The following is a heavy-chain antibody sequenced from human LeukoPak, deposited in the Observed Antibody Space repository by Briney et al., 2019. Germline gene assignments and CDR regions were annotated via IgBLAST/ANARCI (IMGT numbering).Heavy chain of an antibody. Sequence: GESLKISCKGSGYSFSDYWIGWVRQMPEKGLEWMGIIYPDDSDIRSSPSFQGQVTFSADKYINTVYLQWSSLKASDTAMYYCARGPRVDSSGYLHFDYWGQGTLVTVSS. CDR1: GYSFSDYW. J-gene: IGHJ4*02. V-gene: IGHV5-51*01. CDR3: ARGPRVDSSGYLHFDY. CDR2: IYPDDSDI. D-gene: IGHD3-22*01.